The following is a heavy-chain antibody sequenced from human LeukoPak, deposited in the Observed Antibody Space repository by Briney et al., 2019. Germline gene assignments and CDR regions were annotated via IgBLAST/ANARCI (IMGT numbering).Heavy chain of an antibody. CDR2: FDPEDGET. V-gene: IGHV1-24*01. CDR3: ATAYDILTGYSSTSGWFDP. Sequence: ASVKVSRKVSGYTLTELFMYWLRQPPGKGREWVGGFDPEDGETNYVQKVQGRVIMNVDTSTDTAYMELSSLRTEDTAVYYCATAYDILTGYSSTSGWFDPWGQGTLVTVSS. D-gene: IGHD3-9*01. CDR1: GYTLTELF. J-gene: IGHJ5*02.